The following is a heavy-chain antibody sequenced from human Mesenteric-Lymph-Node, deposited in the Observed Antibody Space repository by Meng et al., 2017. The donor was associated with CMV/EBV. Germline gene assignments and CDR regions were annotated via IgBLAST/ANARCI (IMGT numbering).Heavy chain of an antibody. J-gene: IGHJ2*01. D-gene: IGHD1-7*01. V-gene: IGHV4-34*01. CDR2: INHSEST. CDR3: ARGLITGTTEWYFDL. CDR1: RGSFSGFY. Sequence: VFRGSFSGFYWGWLRQPPGEGLEWFGEINHSESTNYPPSLKSRVTISVDTSKNQFSLKLSSVTAADTAVYYCARGLITGTTEWYFDLWGRGTLVTVSS.